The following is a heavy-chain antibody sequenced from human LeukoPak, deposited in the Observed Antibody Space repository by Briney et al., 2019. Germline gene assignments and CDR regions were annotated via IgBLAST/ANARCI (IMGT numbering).Heavy chain of an antibody. Sequence: PGGSLRLSCAASGFTFSSYAMSWVRQAPGKGLEWVSAISGSGGNTYYADSVKGRFTISRDNSKNTLYLQMNSLRAEDTAVYYCAKGLTYRAAGTKWFDPWGQGTLVTVSS. CDR3: AKGLTYRAAGTKWFDP. D-gene: IGHD6-13*01. J-gene: IGHJ5*02. CDR1: GFTFSSYA. V-gene: IGHV3-23*01. CDR2: ISGSGGNT.